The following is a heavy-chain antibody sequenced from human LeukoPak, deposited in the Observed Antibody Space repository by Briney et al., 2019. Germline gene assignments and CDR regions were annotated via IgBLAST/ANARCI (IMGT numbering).Heavy chain of an antibody. CDR1: GGSISSYY. J-gene: IGHJ4*02. Sequence: SETLSLTCTVSGGSISSYYWSWIRQPQGKRLEWIGYIYYSGSTSYNPSLKSRVTISVDTSKNRFSLKLSSVTAADTAVYYCARHHTDYFDYWGQGTLVTVSS. CDR2: IYYSGST. V-gene: IGHV4-59*08. CDR3: ARHHTDYFDY.